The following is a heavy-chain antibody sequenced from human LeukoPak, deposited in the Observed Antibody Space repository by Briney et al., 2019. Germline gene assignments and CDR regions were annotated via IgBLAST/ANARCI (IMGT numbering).Heavy chain of an antibody. J-gene: IGHJ4*02. CDR3: TRTFLSGDGYKVGYFDY. CDR1: GFTVSNNY. V-gene: IGHV3-53*01. CDR2: IYSAGTT. Sequence: GGSLRLSCAASGFTVSNNYMSWVRQAPGKGLEWVSVIYSAGTTYYADSVKGRFTISRQNPENTLFLQMNSLTAEDTAMYYCTRTFLSGDGYKVGYFDYWGQGTLVTVSS. D-gene: IGHD5-24*01.